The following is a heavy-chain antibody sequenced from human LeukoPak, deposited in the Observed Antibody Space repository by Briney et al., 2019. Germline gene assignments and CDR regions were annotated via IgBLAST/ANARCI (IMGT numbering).Heavy chain of an antibody. V-gene: IGHV3-53*01. CDR2: IYSGGST. CDR1: GFTVSSNY. Sequence: GGSLRLSCAASGFTVSSNYMSWVRQAPGKGLEWVSVIYSGGSTYYADSVKGRFTIYRDNSKNTLYLQMNSLRAEDTAVYYCARVSGWYILDYWGQGTLVTVSS. J-gene: IGHJ4*02. CDR3: ARVSGWYILDY. D-gene: IGHD6-19*01.